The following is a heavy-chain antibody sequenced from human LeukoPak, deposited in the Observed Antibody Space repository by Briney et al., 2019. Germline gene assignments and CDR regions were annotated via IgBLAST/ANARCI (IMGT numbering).Heavy chain of an antibody. Sequence: SETLSLTCAVYGGSFSGYYWSWIRQPPGKGLEWIGEINHSGSTNYNPSLKSRVTISVDTSKNQFSLKLSSVTAADTAVYYCARRRVAYYDLWSGYYPWGQGTLVTVSS. D-gene: IGHD3-3*01. CDR1: GGSFSGYY. J-gene: IGHJ5*02. V-gene: IGHV4-34*01. CDR2: INHSGST. CDR3: ARRRVAYYDLWSGYYP.